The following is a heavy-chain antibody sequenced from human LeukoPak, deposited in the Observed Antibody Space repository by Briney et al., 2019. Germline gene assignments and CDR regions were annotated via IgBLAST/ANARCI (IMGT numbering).Heavy chain of an antibody. CDR3: ARDRVTPPGAFDI. CDR2: IYYSGST. D-gene: IGHD2-15*01. V-gene: IGHV4-59*01. J-gene: IGHJ3*02. CDR1: GGSISSYY. Sequence: SETLSLTCTVSGGSISSYYWSWIRQPPGKGLEWIGYIYYSGSTNYNPSLKSRVTISVDTSKNQFSLKLSSVTAADTAVYYCARDRVTPPGAFDIWGQGTMVTVSS.